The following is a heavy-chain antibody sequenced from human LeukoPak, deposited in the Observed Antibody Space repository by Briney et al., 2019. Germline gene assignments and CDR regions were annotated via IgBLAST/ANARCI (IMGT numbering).Heavy chain of an antibody. D-gene: IGHD6-6*01. J-gene: IGHJ4*02. CDR1: GRTSRSDA. CDR2: IIPIFGTA. CDR3: ASVSAARLRLILFDY. V-gene: IGHV1-69*05. Sequence: ASGTVSCKASGRTSRSDAISWVRQAPAQGLGWMGGIIPIFGTANYAQKFQGRVTITTDESTSTAYMQLSSLRSEDTAVYYCASVSAARLRLILFDYWGQGTLVTVSS.